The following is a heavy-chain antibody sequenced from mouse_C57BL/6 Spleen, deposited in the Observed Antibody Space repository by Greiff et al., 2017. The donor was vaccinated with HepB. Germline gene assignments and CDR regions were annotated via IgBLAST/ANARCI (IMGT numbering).Heavy chain of an antibody. CDR2: IRSKSSNYAT. CDR3: VRDSSYDGYFYWYFDV. V-gene: IGHV10-3*01. J-gene: IGHJ1*03. Sequence: EVKLEESGGGLVQPKGSLKLSCAASGFTFNTYAMHWVRQAPGKGLEWVARIRSKSSNYATYYADSVKDRFTISRDDSQSMLYLQMNNLKTEDTAMYYCVRDSSYDGYFYWYFDVWGTGTTVTVSS. CDR1: GFTFNTYA. D-gene: IGHD2-3*01.